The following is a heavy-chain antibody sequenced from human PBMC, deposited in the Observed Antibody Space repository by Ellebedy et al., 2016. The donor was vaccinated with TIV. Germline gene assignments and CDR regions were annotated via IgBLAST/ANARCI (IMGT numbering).Heavy chain of an antibody. J-gene: IGHJ4*02. V-gene: IGHV3-53*01. CDR1: GFTVSNNF. CDR2: IYSVGST. Sequence: GESLKISCAASGFTVSNNFMTWVRQAPGKGLEWVSLIYSVGSTLYADSVKGRFTISRDNSRNTLYLQMNNLRVDDTAVYYCARKTDTTRSGDFWGQGTLVTVS. CDR3: ARKTDTTRSGDF. D-gene: IGHD5-18*01.